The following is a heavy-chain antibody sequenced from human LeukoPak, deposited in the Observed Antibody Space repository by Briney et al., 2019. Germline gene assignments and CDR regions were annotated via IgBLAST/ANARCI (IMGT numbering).Heavy chain of an antibody. Sequence: ASVKVSCKASGGTFSSYAISWVRQAPGQGLEWMGGIIPIFGTANYAQKFQGRVTITADESTSTAYMELSSLRSEDTAVYYCARALWFGELAYFDYWGQGTLVTVSS. CDR1: GGTFSSYA. V-gene: IGHV1-69*01. D-gene: IGHD3-10*01. J-gene: IGHJ4*02. CDR3: ARALWFGELAYFDY. CDR2: IIPIFGTA.